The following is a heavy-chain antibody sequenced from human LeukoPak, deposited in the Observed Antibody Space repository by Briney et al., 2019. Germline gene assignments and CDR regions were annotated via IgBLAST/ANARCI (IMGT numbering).Heavy chain of an antibody. J-gene: IGHJ4*02. CDR3: ERGGLDKIYYCDSSPFDY. Sequence: ASVKVSCKASGYTFTGYYMHWVRQAPGKALEWMGRINPNSGHTNYAQKFQGRVTMTRHTSNRTAYMALSRLRSDDAAVYYCERGGLDKIYYCDSSPFDYGGQGTLVTVSS. D-gene: IGHD3-22*01. CDR1: GYTFTGYY. V-gene: IGHV1-2*02. CDR2: INPNSGHT.